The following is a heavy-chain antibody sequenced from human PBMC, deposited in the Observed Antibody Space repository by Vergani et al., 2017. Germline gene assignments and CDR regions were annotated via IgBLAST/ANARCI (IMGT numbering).Heavy chain of an antibody. V-gene: IGHV4-59*01. D-gene: IGHD3-10*01. CDR2: MYHSGST. J-gene: IGHJ6*02. CDR3: TGGGPRYYGSVSPPPYYYGMDV. CDR1: GGSMSGYY. Sequence: QLQLQESGPGLVKPSETLSLTCSVSGGSMSGYYWSWIWQPPGQEQEWIGYMYHSGSTNYNPSLETRVTISGDKSKNQFCLKLSFVTAADTAVYYCTGGGPRYYGSVSPPPYYYGMDVWGQGTTVPVSS.